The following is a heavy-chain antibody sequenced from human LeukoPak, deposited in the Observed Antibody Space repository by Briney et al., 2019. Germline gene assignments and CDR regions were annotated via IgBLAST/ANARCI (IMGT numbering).Heavy chain of an antibody. CDR2: IVVGSNIT. CDR1: GFTFTSSA. J-gene: IGHJ5*02. V-gene: IGHV1-58*02. D-gene: IGHD3-22*01. Sequence: SVKVSCKASGFTFTSSAMQWVRQARGQRLEWIGWIVVGSNITNYAQKFQERVTITRDMSTTTAYLELSSLRSEDTAVYYCAAGLRKDALFDPWGQGTLVTVSS. CDR3: AAGLRKDALFDP.